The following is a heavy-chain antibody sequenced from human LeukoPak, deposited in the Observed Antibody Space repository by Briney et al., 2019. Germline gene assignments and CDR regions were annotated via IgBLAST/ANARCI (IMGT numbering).Heavy chain of an antibody. CDR1: GGYITGYH. J-gene: IGHJ3*02. Sequence: TSETLSLTCTVSGGYITGYHWSWIRQPPGKGLEWIGYIYSSETTEYKPSLKSRVTISADTSKNQFSLKLTSVTAADTAIYYGARRNDFDIWGQGTMVTVSS. V-gene: IGHV4-4*08. CDR3: ARRNDFDI. CDR2: IYSSETT.